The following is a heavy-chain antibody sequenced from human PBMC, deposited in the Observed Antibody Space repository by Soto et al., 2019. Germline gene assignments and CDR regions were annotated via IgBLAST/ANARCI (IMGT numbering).Heavy chain of an antibody. CDR1: GFTFSSYS. Sequence: EVQLVESGGGLVKPGGSLRLSCAASGFTFSSYSMNWVRQAPGKGLEWVSSISSSSSYIYYADSVKGRFTISRDNAKNSLYLQMNSLRAEDTAVYYCARVCSSTSCYDAFDIWGQGTMVTVSS. J-gene: IGHJ3*02. CDR2: ISSSSSYI. D-gene: IGHD2-2*01. V-gene: IGHV3-21*01. CDR3: ARVCSSTSCYDAFDI.